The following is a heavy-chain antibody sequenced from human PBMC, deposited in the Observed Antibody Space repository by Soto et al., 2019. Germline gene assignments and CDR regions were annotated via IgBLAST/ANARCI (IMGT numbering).Heavy chain of an antibody. Sequence: GASVKVSCKASGGTFSSYAISWVRQAPGQGLEWMGGIIPIFGTANYAQKFQGRVTITADESTSTAYMELSSLRSEDTAVYYCARGYHIGEGGDMDVWGQGTTVTVSS. V-gene: IGHV1-69*13. J-gene: IGHJ6*02. CDR3: ARGYHIGEGGDMDV. CDR2: IIPIFGTA. D-gene: IGHD2-2*01. CDR1: GGTFSSYA.